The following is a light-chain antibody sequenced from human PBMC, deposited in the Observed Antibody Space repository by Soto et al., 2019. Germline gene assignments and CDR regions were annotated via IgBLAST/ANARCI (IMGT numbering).Light chain of an antibody. Sequence: EIVLTQSPATLSLSPGERATLSCRASQSVSNNYLAWYQQKPGQAPRLLIYGASNRATGIPDRFSGRGSGTDFTLTISRLEPEDFAVYYCQQYGTSPQTFGQGTKVDIK. V-gene: IGKV3-20*01. CDR1: QSVSNNY. CDR2: GAS. CDR3: QQYGTSPQT. J-gene: IGKJ1*01.